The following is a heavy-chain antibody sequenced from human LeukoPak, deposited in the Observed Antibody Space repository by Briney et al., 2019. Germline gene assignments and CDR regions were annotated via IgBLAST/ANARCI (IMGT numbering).Heavy chain of an antibody. CDR1: GFTFSSYA. D-gene: IGHD1-26*01. CDR3: ARDSGSYAFDY. J-gene: IGHJ4*02. CDR2: IKQDGSEK. V-gene: IGHV3-7*01. Sequence: SGRSLRLSCAASGFTFSSYAMHWVRQAPGKGLEWVANIKQDGSEKYYVDSVKGRFTISRDNAKNSLYLQMNSLRAEDTAVYYCARDSGSYAFDYWGQGTLVTVSS.